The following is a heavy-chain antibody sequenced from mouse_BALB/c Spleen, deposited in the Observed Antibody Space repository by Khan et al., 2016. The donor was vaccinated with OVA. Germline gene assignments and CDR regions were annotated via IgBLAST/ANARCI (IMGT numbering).Heavy chain of an antibody. CDR3: ARGDGYYVYFDY. J-gene: IGHJ2*01. CDR2: IYPGSDNA. Sequence: KQSGPELVKPGASVKMSCKASGYTFTYYVITWVKQRTGQGLEWIGEIYPGSDNAYYNERFKGKATLTADKSSNTTHMQLSSLTSEDSAVYFCARGDGYYVYFDYWGQGTTLTVSS. V-gene: IGHV1-77*01. D-gene: IGHD2-3*01. CDR1: GYTFTYYV.